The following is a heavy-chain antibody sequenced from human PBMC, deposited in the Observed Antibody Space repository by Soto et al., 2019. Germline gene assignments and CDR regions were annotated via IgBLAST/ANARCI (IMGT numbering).Heavy chain of an antibody. CDR3: ARLFNPGSAAGLDY. CDR1: GYDFTNYW. J-gene: IGHJ4*02. D-gene: IGHD6-13*01. V-gene: IGHV5-51*01. Sequence: GESLKISCKTSGYDFTNYWIGWVREMPGKGLEWMGIIYPGDSDTRYSPSFQGQITISADKSISTAYLQWSSLKASDTAMYYCARLFNPGSAAGLDYWGQGILVTVSS. CDR2: IYPGDSDT.